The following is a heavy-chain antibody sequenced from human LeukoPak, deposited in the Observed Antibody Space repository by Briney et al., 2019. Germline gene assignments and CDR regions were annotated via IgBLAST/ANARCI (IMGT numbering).Heavy chain of an antibody. D-gene: IGHD2-15*01. CDR1: GGSISSGGYS. J-gene: IGHJ4*02. Sequence: SETLSLTCAVSGGSISSGGYSWSWIRQPPGKGLEWIGYIYYSGSTYYNPSLKSRVTISVDTSKNQFSLKLSSVTAADTAVYYCARGSGGSRPFDYWGQGTLVTVSS. V-gene: IGHV4-30-4*07. CDR2: IYYSGST. CDR3: ARGSGGSRPFDY.